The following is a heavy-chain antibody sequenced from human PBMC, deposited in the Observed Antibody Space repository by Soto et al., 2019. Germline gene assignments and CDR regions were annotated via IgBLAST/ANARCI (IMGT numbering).Heavy chain of an antibody. Sequence: SETLSLTCAVYGGSFSGYYWSWIRQPPGKGLEWIGEINHSGSTNYNPSLKSRVTISVDTSKNQFSLKLSSVTAADTAVYYCERVSYGYYFDYWGQGTLVTVSS. J-gene: IGHJ4*02. CDR1: GGSFSGYY. CDR3: ERVSYGYYFDY. V-gene: IGHV4-34*01. D-gene: IGHD5-18*01. CDR2: INHSGST.